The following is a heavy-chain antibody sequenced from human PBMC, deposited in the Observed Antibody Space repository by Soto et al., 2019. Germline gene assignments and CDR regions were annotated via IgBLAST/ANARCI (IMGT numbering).Heavy chain of an antibody. Sequence: QVQLVQSGAEVKKPGASVKVSCKASGYTFTSYDINWVRQATGQGLEWMGGMNPNSGNTGYAQKFQGRVTMTRNTSISTAYMELSSLRSEDTAVYYGARVRGPWYSGSYRYDYWGQGTLVTVSS. CDR3: ARVRGPWYSGSYRYDY. D-gene: IGHD1-26*01. V-gene: IGHV1-8*01. CDR2: MNPNSGNT. J-gene: IGHJ4*02. CDR1: GYTFTSYD.